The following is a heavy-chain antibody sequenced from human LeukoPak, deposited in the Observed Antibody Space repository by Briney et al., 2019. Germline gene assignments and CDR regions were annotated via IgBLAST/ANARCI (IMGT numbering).Heavy chain of an antibody. CDR1: GYTFTSYD. CDR2: MNPNSGNT. CDR3: ASASSGYYYDNWFDP. J-gene: IGHJ5*02. Sequence: ASVKVSCRASGYTFTSYDINWVRQATGQGLEWMGWMNPNSGNTGYAQKFQGRVTMTRNTSISTAYMELSSLRSEDTAVYHCASASSGYYYDNWFDPWGQGTLVTVSS. V-gene: IGHV1-8*01. D-gene: IGHD3-22*01.